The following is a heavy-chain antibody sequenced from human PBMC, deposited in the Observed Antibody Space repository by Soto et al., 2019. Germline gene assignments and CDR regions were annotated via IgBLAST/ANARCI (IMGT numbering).Heavy chain of an antibody. CDR3: ARVYYSNLPYYFYYMDV. CDR2: SSSSSTYI. V-gene: IGHV3-21*01. J-gene: IGHJ6*02. D-gene: IGHD4-4*01. CDR1: GFTFSSYS. Sequence: GGSLRLSCAASGFTFSSYSMNWVRQAPGKGLEWVSSSSSSSTYIYYADSVKGRFTISRDNAKNSLYLQMNSLRAEDTAVYFCARVYYSNLPYYFYYMDVSGQGTTVTVSS.